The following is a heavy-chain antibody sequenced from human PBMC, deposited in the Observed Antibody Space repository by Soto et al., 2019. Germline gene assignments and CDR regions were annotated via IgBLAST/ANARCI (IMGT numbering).Heavy chain of an antibody. CDR2: TSPRGTT. Sequence: SETLSLTCAVYGGSFSNNYWTWFRQPPGKGLEWIGETSPRGTTKYIPSLKSRGTISVDTSRKQFFLKVTSVSAADTAVYYCAKSLWFGTQPEIWGPGTLVTVSS. CDR1: GGSFSNNY. J-gene: IGHJ4*02. D-gene: IGHD3-10*01. CDR3: AKSLWFGTQPEI. V-gene: IGHV4-34*01.